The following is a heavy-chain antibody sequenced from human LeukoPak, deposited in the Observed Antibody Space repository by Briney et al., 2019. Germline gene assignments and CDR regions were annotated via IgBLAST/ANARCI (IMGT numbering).Heavy chain of an antibody. CDR2: IYYSGST. CDR3: ARRGVGATVDY. Sequence: SETLSLTCTVSGGSIGSSTSYWGWIRQPPGKGLEWIGSIYYSGSTYYNPSLKSRVTISVDTSKNQFSLKLSSVTAADTAVYYCARRGVGATVDYWGQGTLVTVSS. J-gene: IGHJ4*02. CDR1: GGSIGSSTSY. V-gene: IGHV4-39*07. D-gene: IGHD1-26*01.